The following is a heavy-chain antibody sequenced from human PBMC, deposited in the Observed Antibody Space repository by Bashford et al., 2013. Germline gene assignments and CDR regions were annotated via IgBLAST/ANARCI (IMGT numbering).Heavy chain of an antibody. CDR3: GRGHVWPRRPFDI. V-gene: IGHV4-34*01. D-gene: IGHD2-21*01. CDR2: INSSGST. Sequence: SSETLSLTCAVYGGSFSGYYWSWIRQPPGKELEWIGEINSSGSTNYKSSLKSRVTISVDTPKKQFSLKLTSVTAADTAMYYCGRGHVWPRRPFDIWGQGTMVTVSS. J-gene: IGHJ3*02. CDR1: GGSFSGYY.